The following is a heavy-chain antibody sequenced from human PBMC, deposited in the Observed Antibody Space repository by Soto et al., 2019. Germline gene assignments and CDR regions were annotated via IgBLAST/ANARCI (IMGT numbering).Heavy chain of an antibody. J-gene: IGHJ4*02. CDR3: ARQARYSSGCDRILDS. CDR1: GGSISRSY. V-gene: IGHV4-59*08. D-gene: IGHD6-19*01. Sequence: QVQLQESGPGLVKPSETLSLTCTVSGGSISRSYWSWIRQPPGRALEWIGYIYNSRSTNYNPSLKSPVTISVDTSKNHFSLMLISVPAADAALYYCARQARYSSGCDRILDSWGQGILVTVSS. CDR2: IYNSRST.